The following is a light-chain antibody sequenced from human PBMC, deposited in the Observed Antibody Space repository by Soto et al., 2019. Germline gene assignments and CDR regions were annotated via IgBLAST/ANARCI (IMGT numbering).Light chain of an antibody. CDR3: QQYGRSPPFA. Sequence: EIVLTQSPGTLSLSPGERATLSCRASQSVSSNYIAWYQQNPGQAPRLLIYGASTRATGIPDRFSGSGSGTDFTLTTSRLEPEDFGVYFCQQYGRSPPFAFGQGTKVEIK. CDR2: GAS. J-gene: IGKJ2*01. V-gene: IGKV3-20*01. CDR1: QSVSSNY.